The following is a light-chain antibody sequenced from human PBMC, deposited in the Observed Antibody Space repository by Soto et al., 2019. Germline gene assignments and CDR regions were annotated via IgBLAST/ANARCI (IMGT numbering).Light chain of an antibody. CDR2: AAS. CDR3: QKYDSAPLA. CDR1: QGISNF. Sequence: DIRMTQSPVSLFVSVGDRVTISCRASQGISNFVAWYQQKEGKSPTLLIYAASALESGVPSRFSGSGSGTDFTLTISSLQPEDVATYYCQKYDSAPLAFGQGTKVELK. V-gene: IGKV1-27*01. J-gene: IGKJ1*01.